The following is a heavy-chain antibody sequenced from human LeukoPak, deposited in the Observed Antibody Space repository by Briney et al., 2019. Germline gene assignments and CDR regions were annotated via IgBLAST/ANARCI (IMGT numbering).Heavy chain of an antibody. D-gene: IGHD2/OR15-2a*01. V-gene: IGHV4-59*11. CDR2: FFEVGST. CDR1: DDSISSHY. CDR3: ARVLQNYYHLDV. Sequence: SETLSLTCTVSDDSISSHYWSWIRQPPGKGLEWMGFFFEVGSTNYKSSLESRVTMSMNTSKNQFSLKLRSVTAADTAVYYCARVLQNYYHLDVWGTGTTVTVSS. J-gene: IGHJ6*03.